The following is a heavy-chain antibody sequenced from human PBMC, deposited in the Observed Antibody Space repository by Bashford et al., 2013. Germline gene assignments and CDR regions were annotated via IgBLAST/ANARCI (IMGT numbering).Heavy chain of an antibody. V-gene: IGHV1-58*01. CDR3: AAANDARHIAVAGY. CDR2: IVVGSGNT. J-gene: IGHJ4*02. Sequence: WVRQAPGQRLEWIGWIVVGSGNTNYAQKFQERVTITRDMSTSTAYMELSSLRSEDTAVYYCAAANDARHIAVAGYWGQGTLVTVSS. D-gene: IGHD6-19*01.